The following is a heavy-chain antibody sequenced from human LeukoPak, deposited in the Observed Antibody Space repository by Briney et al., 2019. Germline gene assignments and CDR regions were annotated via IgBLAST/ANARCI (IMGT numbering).Heavy chain of an antibody. D-gene: IGHD2-2*01. CDR1: GFTFSSYG. CDR2: ISYDGSNK. Sequence: GGSLRLSCAASGFTFSSYGMHWVRQAPGKGLEWVAVISYDGSNKYYADSVKGRFTISRDNSKNTLYLQMNSLRAEDTAVYYCARAGRVVVPAAVDYWGQGTLVTVSS. V-gene: IGHV3-30*03. CDR3: ARAGRVVVPAAVDY. J-gene: IGHJ4*02.